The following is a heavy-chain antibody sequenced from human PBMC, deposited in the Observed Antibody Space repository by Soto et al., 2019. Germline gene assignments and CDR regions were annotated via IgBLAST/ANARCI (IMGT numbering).Heavy chain of an antibody. Sequence: GASVKVSCKASGYTFTSYDINWVRQATGQGLEWMGWMNPNSGNTGYAQKFQGRVTMTRNTSISTAYMELSSLRSEDTAVYYCARGDYYDSSGYGRNCAFDIWGQGTMVTVS. CDR3: ARGDYYDSSGYGRNCAFDI. CDR2: MNPNSGNT. V-gene: IGHV1-8*01. D-gene: IGHD3-22*01. J-gene: IGHJ3*02. CDR1: GYTFTSYD.